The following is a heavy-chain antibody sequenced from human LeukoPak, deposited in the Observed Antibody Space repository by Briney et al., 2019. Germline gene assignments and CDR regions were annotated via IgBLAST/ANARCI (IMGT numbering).Heavy chain of an antibody. J-gene: IGHJ4*02. CDR3: AKDSGTYWGSFDC. D-gene: IGHD1-26*01. V-gene: IGHV3-23*01. Sequence: GGSLRLSCAASGFTFSRYAMSWVRQAPGKGLEWVSGISAGDDTTDYTDSVKGRFTVSRDNSKNTLFLQMNSLRIEDTAVYYCAKDSGTYWGSFDCWGQGTLVTVSS. CDR1: GFTFSRYA. CDR2: ISAGDDTT.